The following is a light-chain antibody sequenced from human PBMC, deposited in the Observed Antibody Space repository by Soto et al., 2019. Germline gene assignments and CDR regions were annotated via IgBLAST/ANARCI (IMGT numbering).Light chain of an antibody. Sequence: VLTQSPGTLSLSPGEGATLSCKTSQSVSSYLAWYQQKPGQAPRLLIYDASNRATGIPARFSGSGSGTDFTLTISSLEPEDFAVYYCQQRSNWPRLTFGQGTKVDIK. CDR2: DAS. V-gene: IGKV3-11*01. CDR3: QQRSNWPRLT. CDR1: QSVSSY. J-gene: IGKJ1*01.